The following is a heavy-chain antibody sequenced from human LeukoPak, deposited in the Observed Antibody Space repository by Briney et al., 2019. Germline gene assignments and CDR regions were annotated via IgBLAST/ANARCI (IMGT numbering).Heavy chain of an antibody. J-gene: IGHJ4*02. Sequence: KVGESLKISCKGSGYSFTSYWIGWVRQMPGKGLEWMGIIYPGDSDTRYSPSFQGKVTISADKSISTAYLQWSSLKASDTAMYYCARAYCGGDCPYYFDYWGQGTLVTVSS. CDR2: IYPGDSDT. CDR1: GYSFTSYW. V-gene: IGHV5-51*01. D-gene: IGHD2-21*02. CDR3: ARAYCGGDCPYYFDY.